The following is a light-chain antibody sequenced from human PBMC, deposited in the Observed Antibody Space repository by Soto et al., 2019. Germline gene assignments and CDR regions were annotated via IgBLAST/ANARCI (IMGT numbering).Light chain of an antibody. CDR1: SSNIGAGYD. Sequence: QSVLTQPPSVSGAPGQRVTISCTGSSSNIGAGYDVHWYQQLPGTAPKLLIYGNSNRPSGVPDRFYGSKSGTSASLAITGLQAEDEADYCCQSYDSTLSGSGVFGGGTKLTVL. V-gene: IGLV1-40*01. CDR2: GNS. CDR3: QSYDSTLSGSGV. J-gene: IGLJ2*01.